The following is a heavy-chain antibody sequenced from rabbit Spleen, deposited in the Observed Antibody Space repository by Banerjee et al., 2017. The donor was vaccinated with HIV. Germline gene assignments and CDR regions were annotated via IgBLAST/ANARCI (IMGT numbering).Heavy chain of an antibody. Sequence: QSLEESGGDLVKPEGSLTLTCTASGFSFSYSYWMWWVRQAPGKGLEWIACMYTGGNTIIYASWAKGRFTTTKTSSTTVTLQVTSLTVADTATYFCARSDYSDDGYNLWGQGTLVTVS. J-gene: IGHJ3*01. V-gene: IGHV1S40*01. D-gene: IGHD7-1*01. CDR2: MYTGGNTII. CDR3: ARSDYSDDGYNL. CDR1: GFSFSYSYW.